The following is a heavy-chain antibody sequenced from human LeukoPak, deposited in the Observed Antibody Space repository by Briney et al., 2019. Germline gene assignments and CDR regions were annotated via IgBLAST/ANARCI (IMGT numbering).Heavy chain of an antibody. Sequence: PGRSLRLSCAASGFTFSSFAMHWVRQDPGKGLEWVAVISYDGNNKYYADSVKGRFTISRDNSKNTLYLQMNSLRAEDTAVYYCARGSTGQWLLYPNFFDYWGQGTLVTLSS. CDR1: GFTFSSFA. J-gene: IGHJ4*02. V-gene: IGHV3-30*04. CDR3: ARGSTGQWLLYPNFFDY. D-gene: IGHD3-3*01. CDR2: ISYDGNNK.